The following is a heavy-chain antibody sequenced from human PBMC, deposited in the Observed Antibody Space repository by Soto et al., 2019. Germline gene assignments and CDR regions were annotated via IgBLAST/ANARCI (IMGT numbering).Heavy chain of an antibody. J-gene: IGHJ6*02. V-gene: IGHV4-59*01. CDR3: ARFRGIGADTAMVTDYYYYGMDV. D-gene: IGHD5-18*01. Sequence: SETLSLTCTVSGGSISSYYWSWIRQPPGKGLEWIGYIYYSGSTNYNPSLKSRVTISVDTSKDQFSLKLSSVTAADTAVYYCARFRGIGADTAMVTDYYYYGMDVWGQGTTVTVSS. CDR1: GGSISSYY. CDR2: IYYSGST.